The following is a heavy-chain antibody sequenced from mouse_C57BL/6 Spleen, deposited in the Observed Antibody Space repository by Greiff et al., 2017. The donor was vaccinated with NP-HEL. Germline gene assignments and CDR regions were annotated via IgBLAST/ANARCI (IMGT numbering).Heavy chain of an antibody. CDR3: ARGDYGSSPWFAY. D-gene: IGHD1-1*01. CDR1: GFTFSDYY. V-gene: IGHV5-16*01. J-gene: IGHJ3*01. Sequence: EVQRVESEGGLVQPGSSMKLSCTASGFTFSDYYMAWVRQVPEKGLEWVANINYDGSSTYYLDSLKSRFIISRANAKNILYLQMSSLKSEDTATYYCARGDYGSSPWFAYWGQGTLVTVSA. CDR2: INYDGSST.